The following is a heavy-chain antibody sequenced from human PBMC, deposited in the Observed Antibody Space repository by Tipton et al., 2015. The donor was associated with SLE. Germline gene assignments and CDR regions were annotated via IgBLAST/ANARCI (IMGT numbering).Heavy chain of an antibody. D-gene: IGHD3-16*01. CDR1: GGSISSGSYY. V-gene: IGHV4-61*09. Sequence: TLSLTCTVSGGSISSGSYYWSWIRQPAGKGLEWIGHIYTSGSTNYNPSLKSRVTMSVDTSKNQFSLKLSSVTAADTAVYYCARVLSPYLDAFDIWGQGTMVTVSS. J-gene: IGHJ3*02. CDR3: ARVLSPYLDAFDI. CDR2: IYTSGST.